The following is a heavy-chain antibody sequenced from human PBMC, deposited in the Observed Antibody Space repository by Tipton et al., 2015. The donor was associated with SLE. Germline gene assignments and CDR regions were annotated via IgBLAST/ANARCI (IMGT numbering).Heavy chain of an antibody. J-gene: IGHJ5*02. CDR2: INHSGST. Sequence: TLSLTCAVYGGAFSGYYWSWIRQPPGKGLEWIGEINHSGSTTYHPSLTSRVTISVDTSKNQFSLKLSSVTTADTAVYYCARGPPRTGEVRWFAPWGQGTLVTVSS. CDR3: ARGPPRTGEVRWFAP. V-gene: IGHV4-34*01. CDR1: GGAFSGYY. D-gene: IGHD7-27*01.